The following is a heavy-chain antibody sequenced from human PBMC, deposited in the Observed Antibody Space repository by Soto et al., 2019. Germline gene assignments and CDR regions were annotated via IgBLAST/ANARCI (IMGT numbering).Heavy chain of an antibody. CDR3: VAHLYCGYDFYQSAYDV. CDR1: GFIFSNFA. J-gene: IGHJ3*01. Sequence: PGGSLRLSCVGSGFIFSNFAMHWVRQTPGKGLEWVALISNDGSKIFYTDSVKDRFTISRDNSRSTVYLQMNNLRADDAAVYYFVAHLYCGYDFYQSAYDVWGRGKLVTVSS. D-gene: IGHD3-22*01. V-gene: IGHV3-30-3*01. CDR2: ISNDGSKI.